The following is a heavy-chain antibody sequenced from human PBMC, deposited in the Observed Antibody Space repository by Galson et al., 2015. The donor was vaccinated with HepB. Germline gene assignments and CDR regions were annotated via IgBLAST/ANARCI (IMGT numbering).Heavy chain of an antibody. CDR1: GFTFDDSA. V-gene: IGHV3-9*01. CDR2: ISWGGGDI. J-gene: IGHJ4*02. D-gene: IGHD6-19*01. CDR3: AKGVAVAVDYYLDY. Sequence: SLRLSCAASGFTFDDSAMHWVRQAPGKGLEWVSGISWGGGDIGYADSVKGRFTISRDNAKNSLYLQMNSLTADDSALYFCAKGVAVAVDYYLDYWGQGPLVTGSS.